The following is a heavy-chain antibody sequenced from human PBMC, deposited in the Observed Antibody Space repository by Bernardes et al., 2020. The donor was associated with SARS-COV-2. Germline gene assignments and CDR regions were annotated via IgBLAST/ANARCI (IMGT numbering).Heavy chain of an antibody. Sequence: SETLSLTCTVSGGSVSSNFFWGWIRPPPGKGLEWIGTIHYSGNTYYNPSLKSRVAISVDTSKNQLSLKLSTVTAADTAVYYCARQGGYSYSYPLDYWGQGTLVTVSS. J-gene: IGHJ4*02. D-gene: IGHD5-18*01. CDR3: ARQGGYSYSYPLDY. V-gene: IGHV4-39*01. CDR1: GGSVSSNFF. CDR2: IHYSGNT.